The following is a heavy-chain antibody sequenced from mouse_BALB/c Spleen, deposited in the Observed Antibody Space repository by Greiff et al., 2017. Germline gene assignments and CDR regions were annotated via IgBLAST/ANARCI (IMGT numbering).Heavy chain of an antibody. D-gene: IGHD1-2*01. Sequence: EVKLMESGGGLVQPGGSMKLSCVASGFTFSNYWMNWVRQSPEKGLEWVAEIRLKSNNYATHYAESVKGRFTISRDDSKSSVYLQMNNLRAEDTGIYYSARTTANYAMDYWGQGTSVTVSS. J-gene: IGHJ4*01. CDR2: IRLKSNNYAT. CDR3: ARTTANYAMDY. CDR1: GFTFSNYW. V-gene: IGHV6-6*02.